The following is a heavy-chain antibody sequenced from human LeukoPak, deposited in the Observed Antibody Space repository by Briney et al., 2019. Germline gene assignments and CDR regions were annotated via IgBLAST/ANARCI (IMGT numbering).Heavy chain of an antibody. CDR1: GGSISSSTYY. CDR2: IYYSGST. V-gene: IGHV4-61*05. CDR3: ARQWLDGNWYFDL. J-gene: IGHJ2*01. D-gene: IGHD6-19*01. Sequence: KPSETLSLTCTVSGGSISSSTYYWGWIRQPPGKGLEWIGYIYYSGSTNYNPSLKSRVTISVDTSKNQFSLKLSSVTAADTAVYYCARQWLDGNWYFDLWGRGTLVTVSS.